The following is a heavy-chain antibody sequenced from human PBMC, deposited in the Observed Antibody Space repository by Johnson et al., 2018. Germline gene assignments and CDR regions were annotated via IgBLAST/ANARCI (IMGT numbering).Heavy chain of an antibody. V-gene: IGHV3-23*04. J-gene: IGHJ5*02. CDR2: ISGSGGST. CDR1: GFIFRSYA. D-gene: IGHD3-10*01. CDR3: AKDRGSNWFDP. Sequence: VQLVESGGGLVQPGGSLRLSCAASGFIFRSYAMSWVRQAPGKGLEWVSAISGSGGSTDYADSVKGRFTISRDNSNNTLYLQMNSLSAEDTAVYDRAKDRGSNWFDPWGQGTLVTVSS.